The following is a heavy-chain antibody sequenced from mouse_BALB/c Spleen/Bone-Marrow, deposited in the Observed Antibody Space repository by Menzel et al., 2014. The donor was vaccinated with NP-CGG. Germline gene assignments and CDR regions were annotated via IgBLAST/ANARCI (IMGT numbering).Heavy chain of an antibody. CDR2: ISSGSSTI. CDR1: GFTFSSFG. D-gene: IGHD2-1*01. CDR3: ARGGNFAWFAY. J-gene: IGHJ3*01. V-gene: IGHV5-17*02. Sequence: EVMLMESGGGLVQPGGSRKLSCAASGFTFSSFGMHWVRQAPEKGLEWVAYISSGSSTIYYADTVKGRFTISRDNPKNTLFLQMTSLRSEDTAMYYCARGGNFAWFAYWGQGTLVTASA.